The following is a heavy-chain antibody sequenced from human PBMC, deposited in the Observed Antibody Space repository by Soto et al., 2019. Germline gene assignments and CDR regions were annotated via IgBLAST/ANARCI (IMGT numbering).Heavy chain of an antibody. J-gene: IGHJ2*01. CDR2: INWNSRSI. Sequence: EVQLVESGGGLGQPGTSLRLSCAASGFTFDDFAMHWVRQAPGKGLEWVAGINWNSRSIDYADSVKGRFIISRDNAKKSIYLQLNNLRTEDKAFYYCAKDRRAMNWYFDLWGRGTLVVVSS. CDR1: GFTFDDFA. V-gene: IGHV3-9*01. CDR3: AKDRRAMNWYFDL.